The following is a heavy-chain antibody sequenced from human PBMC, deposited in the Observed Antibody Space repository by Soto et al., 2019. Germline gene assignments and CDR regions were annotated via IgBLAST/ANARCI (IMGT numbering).Heavy chain of an antibody. CDR3: ASYYGGNSDYFDY. J-gene: IGHJ4*02. CDR2: IYYSGST. D-gene: IGHD4-17*01. V-gene: IGHV4-61*01. CDR1: GGSVSSGSYY. Sequence: SETLSLTCTVSGGSVSSGSYYWSWIRQPPGKGLEWIGYIYYSGSTNYDPSLKSRVTISVDTSKNQFSLKLSSVTAADTAVYYCASYYGGNSDYFDYWGQGTLVTV.